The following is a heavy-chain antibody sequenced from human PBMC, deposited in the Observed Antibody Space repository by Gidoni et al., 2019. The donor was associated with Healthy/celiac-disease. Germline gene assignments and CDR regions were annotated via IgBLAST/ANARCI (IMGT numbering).Heavy chain of an antibody. CDR2: IYYSGST. J-gene: IGHJ4*02. V-gene: IGHV4-39*01. CDR3: ARQEDDSSGFGYDY. D-gene: IGHD3-22*01. Sequence: QLQLQASCPGLVKPSETLSLTCTVSGGSISSITYYWGWLRQPPGHGLEWFGSIYYSGSTYYNPYRKRRVTISVDTSKNQFSLKLSSVTAEDTDVYYCARQEDDSSGFGYDYWGKGILVTVSS. CDR1: GGSISSITYY.